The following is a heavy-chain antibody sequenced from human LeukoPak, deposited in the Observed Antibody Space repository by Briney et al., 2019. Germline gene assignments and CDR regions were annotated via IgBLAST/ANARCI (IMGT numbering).Heavy chain of an antibody. CDR3: ERHGITIFGVVIHNWFDP. V-gene: IGHV4-39*01. J-gene: IGHJ5*02. CDR2: IYYSGST. D-gene: IGHD3-3*01. Sequence: SETLSLTCTVSGVSISSSSYYWGWIRQPPGKGLEWIVRIYYSGSTYYNPSLKSRVTISVDMSKNKFSLKLCSVTAEDTAVYYCERHGITIFGVVIHNWFDPWGQGTLVTVSS. CDR1: GVSISSSSYY.